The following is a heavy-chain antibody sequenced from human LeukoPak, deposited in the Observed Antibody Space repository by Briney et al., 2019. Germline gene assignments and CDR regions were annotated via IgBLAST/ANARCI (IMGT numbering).Heavy chain of an antibody. D-gene: IGHD3-22*01. V-gene: IGHV1-2*02. J-gene: IGHJ4*02. CDR2: INPNSGGT. CDR1: GYTFTSYG. Sequence: ASVKVSCKASGYTFTSYGISWVRQAPGQGLEWMGWINPNSGGTNYAQKFQGRVTMTRDTSISTAYMELSRLRSDDTAVYYCARSSHVVVKDYWGQGTLVTVSS. CDR3: ARSSHVVVKDY.